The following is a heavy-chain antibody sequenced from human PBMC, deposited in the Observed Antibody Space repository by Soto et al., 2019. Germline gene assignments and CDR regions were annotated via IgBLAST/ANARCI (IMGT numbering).Heavy chain of an antibody. J-gene: IGHJ4*02. CDR1: GFSFSSYA. CDR3: VKGSSASRPYYFDY. CDR2: ITPSGGDT. V-gene: IGHV3-23*01. Sequence: EVQLLESGGGLVQPGGSLRLSCAASGFSFSSYAMSWVRQAPGRGLDWISAITPSGGDTYHADSVKGRFTISRDNSKNTLYLQMNSLRADDAALYYCVKGSSASRPYYFDYWGQGTLVAVSS. D-gene: IGHD3-10*01.